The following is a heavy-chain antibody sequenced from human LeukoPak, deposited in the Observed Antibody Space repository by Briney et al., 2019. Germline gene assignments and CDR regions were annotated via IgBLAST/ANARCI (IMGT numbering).Heavy chain of an antibody. Sequence: GGSLRLSCAAPGFTFSDNYMDWVRQAPGKWLEWEGRSKNKANSYITQYAAFVQGRFTISRDDSKNSLYLQINSLKTEDTAVYYCARDDGGQGDYWGQGTLVTVSS. CDR2: SKNKANSYIT. V-gene: IGHV3-72*01. CDR3: ARDDGGQGDY. CDR1: GFTFSDNY. J-gene: IGHJ4*02. D-gene: IGHD2-15*01.